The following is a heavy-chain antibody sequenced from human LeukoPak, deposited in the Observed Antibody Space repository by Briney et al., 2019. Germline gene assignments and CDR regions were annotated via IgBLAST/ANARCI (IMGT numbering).Heavy chain of an antibody. CDR1: GFTFSSHR. D-gene: IGHD5-18*01. CDR3: ARDLSGITGYTYGRGIDY. V-gene: IGHV3-7*01. CDR2: IKKDGSEK. J-gene: IGHJ4*02. Sequence: GGSLRLSCAASGFTFSSHRMSWVRQAPGKGLEWVANIKKDGSEKYYVDSVKGRFTISRDNAKTSLYLQMNSLRAEDTAVYYCARDLSGITGYTYGRGIDYWGQETLVTVSS.